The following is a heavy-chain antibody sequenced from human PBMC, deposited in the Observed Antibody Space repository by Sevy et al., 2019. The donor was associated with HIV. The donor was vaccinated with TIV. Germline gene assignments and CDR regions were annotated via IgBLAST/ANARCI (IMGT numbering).Heavy chain of an antibody. Sequence: GGSLRLSCAASGFTFSDHYMDWVRQAPGKGLEWVANIKQDGSEKYYVDSVKGRFTISRDNAKNSLSLQMNSLRAGDTAMYYCARDKGQGWFDPWGQGTLVTVSS. CDR3: ARDKGQGWFDP. CDR2: IKQDGSEK. V-gene: IGHV3-7*01. J-gene: IGHJ5*02. CDR1: GFTFSDHY.